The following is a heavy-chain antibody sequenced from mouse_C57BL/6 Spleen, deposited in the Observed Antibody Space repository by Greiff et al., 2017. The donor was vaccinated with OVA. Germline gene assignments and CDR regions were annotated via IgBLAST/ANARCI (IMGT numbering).Heavy chain of an antibody. CDR1: GFNIKDYY. J-gene: IGHJ2*01. D-gene: IGHD1-1*01. Sequence: VQLQQSGAELVRPGASVKLSCTASGFNIKDYYMHWVKQRPEQGLEWIGRIDPEDGDTEYAPKFQGKATMTADTSSNTAYLQLSSLTSEDTAVYYCTKADGSSYFFDYWGQGTTLTVSS. CDR2: IDPEDGDT. CDR3: TKADGSSYFFDY. V-gene: IGHV14-1*01.